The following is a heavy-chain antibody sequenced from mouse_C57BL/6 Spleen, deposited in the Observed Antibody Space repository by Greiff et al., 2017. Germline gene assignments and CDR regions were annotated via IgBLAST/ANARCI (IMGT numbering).Heavy chain of an antibody. V-gene: IGHV1-81*01. Sequence: LQESGAELARPGASVQLSCKASGYTFTSYGISWVKQRTGQGLEWIGEIYPRSGNTYYNETFKGKATLTADKASSTAYMELRSRTSEDSAVYFCARTGGYVLACWGQGTLVTVSA. J-gene: IGHJ3*01. CDR1: GYTFTSYG. CDR3: ARTGGYVLAC. D-gene: IGHD3-1*01. CDR2: IYPRSGNT.